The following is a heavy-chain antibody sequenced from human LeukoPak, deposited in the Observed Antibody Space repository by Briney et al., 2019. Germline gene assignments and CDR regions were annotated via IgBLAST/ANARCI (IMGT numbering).Heavy chain of an antibody. J-gene: IGHJ4*02. D-gene: IGHD3-3*01. CDR3: ARRGIITTSDY. CDR2: IYYSGST. CDR1: GYSISSGYY. V-gene: IGHV4-38-2*01. Sequence: PSETLSLTCAVSGYSISSGYYWGWIRQPPGKGLEWIGSIYYSGSTYYNPSLKSRVTISVDTSKNQFSLKLSSVTAADTAVYYCARRGIITTSDYWGQGTLVTVSS.